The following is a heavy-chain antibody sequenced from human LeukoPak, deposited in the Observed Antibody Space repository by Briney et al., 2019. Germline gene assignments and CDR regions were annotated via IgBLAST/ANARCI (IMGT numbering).Heavy chain of an antibody. Sequence: GGSLRLSCAASGFTFSSYGMHWVRQAPGKGLEWVAFIRYDGSNKYYADSVKGRFTISRDNSKNTLYLQMNSLRAEDTAVYYCAKENRGRMATLGYWGQGTLVTVSS. D-gene: IGHD5-24*01. CDR2: IRYDGSNK. J-gene: IGHJ4*02. V-gene: IGHV3-30*02. CDR1: GFTFSSYG. CDR3: AKENRGRMATLGY.